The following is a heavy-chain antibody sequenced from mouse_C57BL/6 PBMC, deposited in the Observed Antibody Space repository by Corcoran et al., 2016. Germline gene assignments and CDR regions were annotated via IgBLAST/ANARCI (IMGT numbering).Heavy chain of an antibody. D-gene: IGHD3-2*02. Sequence: EVQLQQSGPELVKPGASVKISCKASGYTFTDYYMNWVKQSHGKSLEWIGDINPNNGGTSYNQKFKGKATLTVDKSSSTAYMELRSLTSEDSAVYYCARYPQTAQAAFAYWGQGTLVTVSA. CDR3: ARYPQTAQAAFAY. V-gene: IGHV1-26*01. J-gene: IGHJ3*01. CDR2: INPNNGGT. CDR1: GYTFTDYY.